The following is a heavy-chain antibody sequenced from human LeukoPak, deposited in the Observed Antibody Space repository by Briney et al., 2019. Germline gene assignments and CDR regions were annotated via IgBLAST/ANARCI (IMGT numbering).Heavy chain of an antibody. CDR3: VIWGDYDVLTGYYVPDY. CDR2: ITGSGTNR. Sequence: PGGSLRLSCVASGFTFSNYAMSWVRQAPGKGLEWVSAITGSGTNRYYADSLKGRFTTSRDNSKNTVFLQMNSLRHEDTAIYYCVIWGDYDVLTGYYVPDYWGQGTLVT. CDR1: GFTFSNYA. V-gene: IGHV3-23*01. D-gene: IGHD3-9*01. J-gene: IGHJ4*02.